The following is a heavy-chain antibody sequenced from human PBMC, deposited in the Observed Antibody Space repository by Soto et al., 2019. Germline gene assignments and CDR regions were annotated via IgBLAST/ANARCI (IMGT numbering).Heavy chain of an antibody. V-gene: IGHV3-7*04. D-gene: IGHD4-17*01. CDR2: IKQDGSEK. CDR3: ARVRRHDYGDYFDY. Sequence: PGGSLRLSCAASGFTFSSYWLSWVRQAPGKGLEWVANIKQDGSEKSYVDSVKGRFTISRENAKNSLYLQMSSLRAEDTSVYYCARVRRHDYGDYFDYWGQGTLVTVSS. CDR1: GFTFSSYW. J-gene: IGHJ4*02.